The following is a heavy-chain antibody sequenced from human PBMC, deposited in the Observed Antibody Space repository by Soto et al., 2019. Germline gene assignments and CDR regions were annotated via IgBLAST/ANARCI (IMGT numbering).Heavy chain of an antibody. V-gene: IGHV5-10-1*01. Sequence: PGESLKISCKGSGYSFTSYWISWVRQMPGKGLEWMGRIDPSDSYTNYSPSFQGHVTISADKSISTAYLQWSSLKASDTAMYYCARYLITMVRGPSYYYYGMDVWGQGTTVTV. D-gene: IGHD3-10*01. CDR2: IDPSDSYT. CDR3: ARYLITMVRGPSYYYYGMDV. J-gene: IGHJ6*02. CDR1: GYSFTSYW.